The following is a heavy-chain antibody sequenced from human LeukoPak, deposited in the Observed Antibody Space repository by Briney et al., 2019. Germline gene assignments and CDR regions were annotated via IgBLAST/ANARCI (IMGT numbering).Heavy chain of an antibody. CDR2: IIPMVGVS. J-gene: IGHJ5*02. Sequence: ASVKVSCKASGGTFSSYTITWVRQAPGQGLEWMGRIIPMVGVSKYAENFQGRVTITADKSTNTAYMEMSSLRSEDTAIYYCALPWFGGNWFDPWGQGTLVTVSS. CDR1: GGTFSSYT. V-gene: IGHV1-69*02. CDR3: ALPWFGGNWFDP. D-gene: IGHD3-10*01.